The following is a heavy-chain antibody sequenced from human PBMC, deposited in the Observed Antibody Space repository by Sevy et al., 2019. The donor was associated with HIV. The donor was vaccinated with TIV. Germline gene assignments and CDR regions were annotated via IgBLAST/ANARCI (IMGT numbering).Heavy chain of an antibody. D-gene: IGHD6-6*01. J-gene: IGHJ4*02. Sequence: GGSLRLSCAASGFTFSSYWMSWVHQAPGKGLEWVANIKQDGSEKYYVDSVKGRFTISRDNAKNSLYLQMNSLRAEDTAVYYCARGIAARPDPFDYWGQRTLVTVSS. CDR2: IKQDGSEK. CDR3: ARGIAARPDPFDY. V-gene: IGHV3-7*04. CDR1: GFTFSSYW.